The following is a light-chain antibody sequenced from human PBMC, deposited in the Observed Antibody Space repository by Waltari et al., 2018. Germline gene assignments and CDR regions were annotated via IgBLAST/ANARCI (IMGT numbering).Light chain of an antibody. CDR1: ALPKQY. V-gene: IGLV3-25*03. J-gene: IGLJ2*01. CDR2: KDT. Sequence: SYELTQPPSVSVSPGQTTTITCSGDALPKQYAFWYQQKPGQAPVLVTYKDTGRPSGIPDRFSGSTSGTTVTLTISGVQAEDEADYYCQSADSTSTHVVVGGGTKLTVL. CDR3: QSADSTSTHVV.